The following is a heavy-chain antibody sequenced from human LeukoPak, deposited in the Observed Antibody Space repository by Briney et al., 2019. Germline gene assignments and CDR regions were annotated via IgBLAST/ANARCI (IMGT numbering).Heavy chain of an antibody. D-gene: IGHD1-26*01. V-gene: IGHV3-21*01. Sequence: GGSLRLSCAASGFTFSNFWMNWVRQAPGKGLEWVSSISSSSSYIYYADSVKGRFTISRDNAKNSLYLQMNSLRAEDTAVYYCAREYSGSYYGPLGYWGQGTLVTVSS. CDR2: ISSSSSYI. J-gene: IGHJ4*02. CDR1: GFTFSNFW. CDR3: AREYSGSYYGPLGY.